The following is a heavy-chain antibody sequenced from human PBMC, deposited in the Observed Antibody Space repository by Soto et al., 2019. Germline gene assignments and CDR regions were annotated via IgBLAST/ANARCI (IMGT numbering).Heavy chain of an antibody. CDR2: IHNSGST. Sequence: QVQLQESGPGLVKPSETLSLTCTVSGGSVSSGSYYWSWIRQPPGKGLEYIGYIHNSGSTIYNPSVKSRVTISLDTSKNQLCLKVTSVTAADTAVYYCAGGSWPQLPGYWGQGTLVTVSS. CDR3: AGGSWPQLPGY. CDR1: GGSVSSGSYY. D-gene: IGHD1-26*01. V-gene: IGHV4-61*01. J-gene: IGHJ4*02.